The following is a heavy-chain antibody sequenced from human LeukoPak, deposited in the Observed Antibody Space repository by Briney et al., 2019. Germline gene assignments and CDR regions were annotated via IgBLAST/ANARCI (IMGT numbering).Heavy chain of an antibody. CDR1: GYTFTSYG. CDR3: ARDAAAGSFNWFDP. CDR2: ISAYNVNT. Sequence: GGSLKVSCKASGYTFTSYGISWVRQAPGQGLEWMGWISAYNVNTNYAQKPQGRDTITTDTSTSTAYMELRSLRSDDTAVYYCARDAAAGSFNWFDPWGQGTLVTVSS. J-gene: IGHJ5*02. D-gene: IGHD6-13*01. V-gene: IGHV1-18*01.